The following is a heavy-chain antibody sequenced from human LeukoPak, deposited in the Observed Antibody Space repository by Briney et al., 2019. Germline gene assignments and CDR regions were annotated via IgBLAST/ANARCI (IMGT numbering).Heavy chain of an antibody. CDR3: ARSSSYGFGYFDY. Sequence: GGSLRLSCAASGFTVSSNYMSWVRQAPGKGLEWVSVIYSGGSTYYADSVKGRFTISRDNSKNTLYLQMNSQRAEDTAVYYCARSSSYGFGYFDYWGQGTLVTVSS. CDR2: IYSGGST. CDR1: GFTVSSNY. J-gene: IGHJ4*02. V-gene: IGHV3-53*01. D-gene: IGHD5-18*01.